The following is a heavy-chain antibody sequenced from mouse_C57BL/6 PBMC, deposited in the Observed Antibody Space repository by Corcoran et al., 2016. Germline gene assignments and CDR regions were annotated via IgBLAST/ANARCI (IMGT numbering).Heavy chain of an antibody. Sequence: QVQLQQSGAELVKPGASVKISCKASGYAFSSYWMNWVKQRPGKGLEWIGQIYPGDGDTNYNGKFKGKATLTVDKSSSTAYMQLSSLTSEDSAVYFCARDYSNSYYFDYWAKAPLSQSPQ. V-gene: IGHV1-80*01. J-gene: IGHJ2*01. CDR1: GYAFSSYW. CDR3: ARDYSNSYYFDY. CDR2: IYPGDGDT. D-gene: IGHD2-5*01.